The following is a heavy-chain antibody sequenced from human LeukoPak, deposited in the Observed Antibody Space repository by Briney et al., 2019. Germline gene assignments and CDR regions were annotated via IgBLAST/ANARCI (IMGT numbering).Heavy chain of an antibody. J-gene: IGHJ3*02. D-gene: IGHD6-6*01. V-gene: IGHV1-2*02. CDR1: GYTFTGYY. CDR2: INPNSGGT. CDR3: ARIRTYSSSAYDAFDI. Sequence: GASVKVSCKASGYTFTGYYMHWVRQAPGQGLEWMGWINPNSGGTNYAQKFQGRVTMTRDTSISTAYMELSRLRSDGTAVYYCARIRTYSSSAYDAFDIWGQGTMVTVSS.